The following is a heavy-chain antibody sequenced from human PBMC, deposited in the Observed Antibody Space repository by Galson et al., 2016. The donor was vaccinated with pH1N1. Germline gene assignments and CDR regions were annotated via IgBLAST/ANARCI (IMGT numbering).Heavy chain of an antibody. J-gene: IGHJ4*02. Sequence: SLRLSCAASGFTFRNYAMHWVRQAPGKGLEYVSGINNLGGSTYYANSVKGRFTISRDNAKNELYLQMCSLRTEDMAVYYCAREDYYDSSGFGYWGRGTLVTVSS. V-gene: IGHV3-64*01. CDR3: AREDYYDSSGFGY. CDR2: INNLGGST. D-gene: IGHD3-22*01. CDR1: GFTFRNYA.